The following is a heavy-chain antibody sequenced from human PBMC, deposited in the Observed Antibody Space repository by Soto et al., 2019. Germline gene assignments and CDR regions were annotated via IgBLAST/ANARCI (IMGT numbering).Heavy chain of an antibody. CDR3: ARDRRAMDFKYYYYYYMDV. CDR2: ISSNGAGT. J-gene: IGHJ6*03. D-gene: IGHD5-18*01. Sequence: KGLEYVSGISSNGAGTYYANSVQGRFTISRDNSKNTVYLQMSSLRPEDMAVYYCARDRRAMDFKYYYYYYMDVWGTGTTVTV. V-gene: IGHV3-64*01.